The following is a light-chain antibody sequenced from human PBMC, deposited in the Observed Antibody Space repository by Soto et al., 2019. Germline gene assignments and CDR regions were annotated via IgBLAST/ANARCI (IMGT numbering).Light chain of an antibody. V-gene: IGKV4-1*01. CDR3: HQFYSTPYT. J-gene: IGKJ2*01. CDR1: QNILYSSNNNNY. Sequence: DIVMTQSPDSLAVSLGERATINCKSSQNILYSSNNNNYLAWYQQKPGQPPRLLIYWASTREFGVPDRFSGSGSGTDFTLTISSLQAEDVPVYFCHQFYSTPYTFGQGTKLEIK. CDR2: WAS.